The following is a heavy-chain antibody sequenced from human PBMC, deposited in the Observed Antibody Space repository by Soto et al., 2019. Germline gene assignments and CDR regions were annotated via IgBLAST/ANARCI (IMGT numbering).Heavy chain of an antibody. D-gene: IGHD3-10*01. CDR3: ARDMGFGLSDY. CDR2: INAGNGNT. Sequence: GASVKVSCKASGYTFTSYAMYWVRQAPGQRLEWMGWINAGNGNTKYSQKLQGRVTITRDTSASTAYMELSSLRSEDTAVYYCARDMGFGLSDYWGQGTLVTVSS. CDR1: GYTFTSYA. J-gene: IGHJ4*02. V-gene: IGHV1-3*01.